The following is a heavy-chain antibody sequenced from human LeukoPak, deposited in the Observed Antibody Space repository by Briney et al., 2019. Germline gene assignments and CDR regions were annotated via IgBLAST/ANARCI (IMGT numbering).Heavy chain of an antibody. D-gene: IGHD3-22*01. V-gene: IGHV4-59*01. CDR3: ARKAIVVGPFDY. CDR1: GGSISSYY. J-gene: IGHJ4*02. Sequence: PSETLSLTCTVSGGSISSYYWSWNRPPPGKGLEWIGYIYYSGSTNYNPSLKSRVTISVDTSKNQFSLKLSSVTAADTAVYYCARKAIVVGPFDYWGQGTLVTVSS. CDR2: IYYSGST.